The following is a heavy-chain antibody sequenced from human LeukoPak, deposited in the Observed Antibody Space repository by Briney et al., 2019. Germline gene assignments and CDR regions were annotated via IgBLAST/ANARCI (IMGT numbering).Heavy chain of an antibody. Sequence: KPGGSLRLSCAASGFTFSNAWMSWVRQAPGKGLEWVGRVKSKTDGGTTDYAAPVKGRFTISRDDSKNTLYLQMNSLKTEDTAVYYCTTGVRDHYYYGMDVWGQGTTVTVSS. D-gene: IGHD1-1*01. V-gene: IGHV3-15*01. CDR1: GFTFSNAW. J-gene: IGHJ6*02. CDR3: TTGVRDHYYYGMDV. CDR2: VKSKTDGGTT.